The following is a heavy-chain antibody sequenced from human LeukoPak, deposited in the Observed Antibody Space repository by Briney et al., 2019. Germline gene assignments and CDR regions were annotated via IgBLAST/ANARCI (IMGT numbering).Heavy chain of an antibody. CDR1: GGCISSYY. D-gene: IGHD3-16*02. CDR2: IYTSGST. CDR3: ARGRYDYVWGSYRNWFDP. J-gene: IGHJ5*02. Sequence: SETLSLTCTVSGGCISSYYWSWIRQPAGKGLEWIGRIYTSGSTNYNPSLKSRVTMSVDTSKNQFSLKLSSVTAADTAVYYCARGRYDYVWGSYRNWFDPWGQGTLVTVSS. V-gene: IGHV4-4*07.